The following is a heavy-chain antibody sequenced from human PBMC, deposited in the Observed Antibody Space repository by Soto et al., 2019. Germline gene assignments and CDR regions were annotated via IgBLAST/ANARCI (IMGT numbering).Heavy chain of an antibody. D-gene: IGHD2-2*01. CDR1: GGSISSYY. CDR3: ARDQVPAALLGWVDP. V-gene: IGHV4-59*01. CDR2: IYYSGST. Sequence: SETLSLTCTVSGGSISSYYWSWIRQPPGKGLEWIGYIYYSGSTNYNPSLKSRVTISVDTSKNQFSLKLSSVTAADTAVYYCARDQVPAALLGWVDPWGQGTLVTFSS. J-gene: IGHJ5*02.